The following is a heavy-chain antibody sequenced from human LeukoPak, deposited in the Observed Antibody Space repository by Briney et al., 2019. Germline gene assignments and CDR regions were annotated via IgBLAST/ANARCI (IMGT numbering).Heavy chain of an antibody. J-gene: IGHJ4*02. Sequence: PGGSLRLSCAASGFTFSSYAMSWVRQAPGKGLEWVSAISGSGGSTYYADSVKGRFTISRDNSKNTLYLQMNSLRAEDTAVYYCAKDPRRYCSRTSCYTDYWGQGTLVTVSS. V-gene: IGHV3-23*01. D-gene: IGHD2-2*02. CDR3: AKDPRRYCSRTSCYTDY. CDR1: GFTFSSYA. CDR2: ISGSGGST.